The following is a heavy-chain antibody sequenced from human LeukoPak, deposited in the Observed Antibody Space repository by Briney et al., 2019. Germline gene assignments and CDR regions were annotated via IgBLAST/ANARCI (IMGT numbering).Heavy chain of an antibody. J-gene: IGHJ6*03. CDR1: GYTFTSNY. D-gene: IGHD3-16*01. V-gene: IGHV1-69*13. Sequence: SVKVSCKAFGYTFTSNYMHWVRQAPGQGPEWMGGIIPIFGTANYAQKFQGRVTITADESTSTAYMELSSLRSEDTAVYYCARGASFDDYYYYYYMDVWGKGTTVTISS. CDR2: IIPIFGTA. CDR3: ARGASFDDYYYYYYMDV.